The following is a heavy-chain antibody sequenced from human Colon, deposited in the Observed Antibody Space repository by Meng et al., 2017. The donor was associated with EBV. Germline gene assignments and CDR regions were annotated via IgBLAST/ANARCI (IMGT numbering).Heavy chain of an antibody. CDR3: ARGSHQIWDN. Sequence: HMQGRRQVFVPPPALPSTSCAVCGCSSSGSYDCSWSCVRQPTGKGLEWFRDFHQSSDTNHTPTLKSSVTVAIDRAKFHLSLDLMTATAADTAVYSCARGSHQIWDNWGQGTLVTVFS. V-gene: IGHV4-4*01. D-gene: IGHD3-16*02. CDR2: FHQSSDT. J-gene: IGHJ4*02. CDR1: GCSSSGSYDCS.